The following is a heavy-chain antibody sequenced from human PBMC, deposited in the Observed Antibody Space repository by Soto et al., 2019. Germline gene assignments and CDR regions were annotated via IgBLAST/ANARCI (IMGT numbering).Heavy chain of an antibody. D-gene: IGHD2-2*01. CDR2: ISYDGSNK. Sequence: GGSLRRPCGGSGFTFSSYGIHWLRQAPGEGLEWVAVISYDGSNKYYADSVKGRFTISRDNSKNTLYLQMNSLRAEDTAVYYCAKENIVVVPADARTLDYWGQGTLVTVSS. CDR3: AKENIVVVPADARTLDY. V-gene: IGHV3-30*18. CDR1: GFTFSSYG. J-gene: IGHJ4*02.